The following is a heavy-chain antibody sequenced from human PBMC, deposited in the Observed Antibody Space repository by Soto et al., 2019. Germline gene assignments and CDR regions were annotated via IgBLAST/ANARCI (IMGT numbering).Heavy chain of an antibody. D-gene: IGHD3-3*01. CDR2: ISYDGSNK. CDR3: ARDKEGRFLEWPAYYYYGMDV. Sequence: GGSLRLSCAASGFTFSSYGMHWVRQAPGKGLEWVAVISYDGSNKYYADSVKGRFTISRDNSKNTLYLQMNSLRAEDTAVYYCARDKEGRFLEWPAYYYYGMDVWGQGTTVTVSS. V-gene: IGHV3-30*03. J-gene: IGHJ6*02. CDR1: GFTFSSYG.